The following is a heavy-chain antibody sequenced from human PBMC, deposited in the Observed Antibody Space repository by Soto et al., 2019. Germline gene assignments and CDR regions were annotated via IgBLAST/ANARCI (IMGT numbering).Heavy chain of an antibody. CDR2: IYYSGTT. D-gene: IGHD3-16*01. Sequence: SETLSLTCIVSGGSISSYYWSWIRQPPGKGLEWIGYIYYSGTTNYNPSLKSRVTISVDTSNNQFSLSLSSVTAADTAVYYCAGGGGLFNNWGQGALVTVSS. CDR1: GGSISSYY. V-gene: IGHV4-59*01. J-gene: IGHJ1*01. CDR3: AGGGGLFNN.